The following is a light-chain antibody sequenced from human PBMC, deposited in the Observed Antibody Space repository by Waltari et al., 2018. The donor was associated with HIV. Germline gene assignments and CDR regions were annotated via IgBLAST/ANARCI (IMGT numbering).Light chain of an antibody. CDR2: EVS. Sequence: QSALTQPPSASGSPGQSVTISCTGTSSDVGGYNYVSWYQQYPGKAPKVMIFEVSNGPSGVPDLFFGSRSGNTASLTVSGLQAEDEADYYCSSYAGSNNWVFGGGTKLTVL. J-gene: IGLJ3*02. CDR3: SSYAGSNNWV. V-gene: IGLV2-8*01. CDR1: SSDVGGYNY.